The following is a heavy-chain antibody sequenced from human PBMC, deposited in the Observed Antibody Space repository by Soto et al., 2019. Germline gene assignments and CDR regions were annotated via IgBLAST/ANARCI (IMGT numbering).Heavy chain of an antibody. V-gene: IGHV4-59*08. Sequence: SETLSLTCTVSGGSISRYYWSWIRQPPGKGLEWIGYIYYSGSTYYNPSLKSRVTISVDTSKNQFSLKLSSVTAADTAVYYCARRYGPGFDYWGQGTLVTVPS. CDR2: IYYSGST. CDR1: GGSISRYY. CDR3: ARRYGPGFDY. D-gene: IGHD4-17*01. J-gene: IGHJ4*02.